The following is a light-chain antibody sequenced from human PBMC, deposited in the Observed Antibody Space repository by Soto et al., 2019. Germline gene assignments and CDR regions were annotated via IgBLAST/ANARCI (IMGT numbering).Light chain of an antibody. Sequence: EIVMTQSPAILSVSPGERATLSCRASQSVSRDLAWYQQKPGQAPRLLIYGASTRATGIPARFSGSGSGTEFTLTISGLQSEDFAVYYCQQYNNWPPLTFGGGTKVEIK. CDR2: GAS. CDR1: QSVSRD. CDR3: QQYNNWPPLT. J-gene: IGKJ4*01. V-gene: IGKV3-15*01.